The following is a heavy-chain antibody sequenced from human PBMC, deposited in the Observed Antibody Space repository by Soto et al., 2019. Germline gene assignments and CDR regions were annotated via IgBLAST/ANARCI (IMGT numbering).Heavy chain of an antibody. CDR3: ARSKRYSSSSSSGFDP. CDR2: IYPGDSAT. D-gene: IGHD6-13*01. Sequence: GASLNISCPGSGYSLTNYWNVWVRQMPGKGLEWMGTIYPGDSATRYNPSFQGQVTISADKSISTAHLQWSSLKASDTAMYYCARSKRYSSSSSSGFDPWGQGTLVTVSS. J-gene: IGHJ5*02. CDR1: GYSLTNYW. V-gene: IGHV5-51*01.